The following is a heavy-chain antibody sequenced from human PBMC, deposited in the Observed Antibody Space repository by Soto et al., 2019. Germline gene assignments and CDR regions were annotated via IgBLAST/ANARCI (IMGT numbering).Heavy chain of an antibody. CDR3: XXXXXY. CDR2: IYFSGST. D-gene: IGHD2-8*01. J-gene: IGHJ4*01. V-gene: IGHV4-39*01. Sequence: QLQLQESGPGLVKPSETLSLTCSVSGVSISNTSYYWGWIRQPPGKGLEWVGTIYFSGSTFYNPSLXXXXXXXXXXXKNXXXXXXXXXXXADTAVYXXXXXXXYWG. CDR1: GVSISNTSYY.